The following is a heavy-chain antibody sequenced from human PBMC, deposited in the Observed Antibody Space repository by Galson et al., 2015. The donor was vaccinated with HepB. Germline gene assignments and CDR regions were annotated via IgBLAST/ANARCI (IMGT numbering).Heavy chain of an antibody. D-gene: IGHD1-26*01. CDR2: ISYDGSNK. CDR1: GFTFSSYG. V-gene: IGHV3-30*03. J-gene: IGHJ5*02. CDR3: ATSAAVSDQWSDP. Sequence: SLRLSCAASGFTFSSYGMHWVRQAPGKGLEWVAVISYDGSNKYYADSVKGRFTISRDNYKNRVCLQMSNLRTDDTAMYYSATSAAVSDQWSDPWGQGTLVTVSS.